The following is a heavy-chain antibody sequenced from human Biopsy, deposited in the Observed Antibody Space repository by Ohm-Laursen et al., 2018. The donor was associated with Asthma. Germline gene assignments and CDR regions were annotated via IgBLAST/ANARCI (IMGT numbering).Heavy chain of an antibody. Sequence: TQTLTLTCTFSGFSLSTSGGGVGWIRQPPGKALEWLGNIYWDDDKRYSPSLQSRLTITRDTPKDQVVLTMTNMGPVDTGTYYCVHTLVGLKAFDFWGQRTLVTVSS. J-gene: IGHJ4*02. D-gene: IGHD1-26*01. CDR3: VHTLVGLKAFDF. CDR2: IYWDDDK. CDR1: GFSLSTSGGG. V-gene: IGHV2-5*02.